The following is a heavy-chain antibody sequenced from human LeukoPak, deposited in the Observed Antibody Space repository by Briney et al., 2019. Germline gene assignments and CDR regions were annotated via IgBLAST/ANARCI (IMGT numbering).Heavy chain of an antibody. J-gene: IGHJ4*02. D-gene: IGHD5-18*01. CDR3: ARGQKYRNGYTVTELGSGYFDY. V-gene: IGHV4-34*01. CDR2: MHHSGRT. Sequence: GSLRLSCAASGFTVRSNYMSWVRQSPEKGLEWIAEMHHSGRTSYNPSLKSRVTISVDTSKNHFSLTLSSVTAADTAVYYCARGQKYRNGYTVTELGSGYFDYWGQGTLVTVSS. CDR1: GFTVRSNY.